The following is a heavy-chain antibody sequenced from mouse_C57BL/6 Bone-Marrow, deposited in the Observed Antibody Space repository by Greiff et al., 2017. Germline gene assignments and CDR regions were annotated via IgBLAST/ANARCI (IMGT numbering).Heavy chain of an antibody. CDR1: GYTFTSYW. J-gene: IGHJ4*01. D-gene: IGHD1-1*01. V-gene: IGHV1-64*01. CDR2: IHPYSGST. Sequence: QVQLQQPGAELVKPGASVKLSCKASGYTFTSYWMHWVKQRPGKGLEWIGMIHPYSGSTNYNEKFKSKATLTVDKSSSTAYMQLSSLTSEDSAVYYWARHYYGSIYDAMDYWGQGTSVTVSS. CDR3: ARHYYGSIYDAMDY.